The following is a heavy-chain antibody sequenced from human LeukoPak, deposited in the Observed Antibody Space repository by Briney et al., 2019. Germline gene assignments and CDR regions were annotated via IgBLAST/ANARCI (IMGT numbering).Heavy chain of an antibody. J-gene: IGHJ3*02. CDR3: ARRPPLNDYGPGAFAI. CDR1: GGSISSYY. D-gene: IGHD4-17*01. V-gene: IGHV4-59*08. CDR2: IYYSGST. Sequence: PSETLSLTCTGSGGSISSYYWSWIRQPPGKGLEWIGYIYYSGSTNYNPSLKSRVTISVDTSNNPFSPKLSSVTAAAPAVYYRARRPPLNDYGPGAFAIWGQGTMVNVSS.